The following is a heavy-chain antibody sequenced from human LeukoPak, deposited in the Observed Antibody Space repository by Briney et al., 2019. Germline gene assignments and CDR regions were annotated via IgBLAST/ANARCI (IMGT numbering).Heavy chain of an antibody. Sequence: GRSLRLSCAASGFTFSNYWMSWVRQAPGKGLEWVANIKEDGSAKYYVDSVKGRFTISRDNAKNSVYLQMNSLRADDTAVYCCARLSYDSGTHYTCYEYWGQGTLVPVSS. CDR3: ARLSYDSGTHYTCYEY. D-gene: IGHD3-10*01. CDR1: GFTFSNYW. CDR2: IKEDGSAK. J-gene: IGHJ4*02. V-gene: IGHV3-7*01.